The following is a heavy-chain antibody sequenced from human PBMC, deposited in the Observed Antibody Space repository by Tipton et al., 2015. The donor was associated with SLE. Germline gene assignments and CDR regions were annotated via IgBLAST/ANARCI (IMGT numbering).Heavy chain of an antibody. CDR3: ARDAVVPAAKGMDV. D-gene: IGHD2-2*01. J-gene: IGHJ6*02. CDR2: IYNSGST. CDR1: GGSISSGNYY. Sequence: TLSLTCTVSGGSISSGNYYWSWIRQPAGKGLEWIGRIYNSGSTHYNPSLKGRVTISVDTSKNQFSLKLTSMTAADTAVYYCARDAVVPAAKGMDVWGQGTTVTVSS. V-gene: IGHV4-61*02.